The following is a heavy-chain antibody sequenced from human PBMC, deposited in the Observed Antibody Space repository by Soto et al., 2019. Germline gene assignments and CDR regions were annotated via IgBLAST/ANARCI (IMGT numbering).Heavy chain of an antibody. CDR2: ISTYNGDT. J-gene: IGHJ4*02. Sequence: ASVKVSCKASGYTFTTYGISWVLQAPGQGLEWMGWISTYNGDTNYAQKFQGRVTITADESTSTAYMELSSLRSEDTAVYYCARDSITMVRGVIITVYYFDYWGQGTLVTVSS. CDR3: ARDSITMVRGVIITVYYFDY. V-gene: IGHV1-18*01. D-gene: IGHD3-10*01. CDR1: GYTFTTYG.